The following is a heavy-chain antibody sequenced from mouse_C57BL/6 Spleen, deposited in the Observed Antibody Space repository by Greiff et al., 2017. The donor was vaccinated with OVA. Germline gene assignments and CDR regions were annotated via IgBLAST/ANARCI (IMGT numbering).Heavy chain of an antibody. CDR3: ARWHLSAD. D-gene: IGHD6-1*01. CDR1: GYTFTSYW. Sequence: QVQLQQPGAELVKPGASVKLSCKASGYTFTSYWMQWVQQRPGQGLEWIGEIDPSDSYTNYNQKFKGKATLTVDTSSSPAYLQLSSLTSEDSAVYYCARWHLSADWGQGTLVTVSA. CDR2: IDPSDSYT. J-gene: IGHJ3*01. V-gene: IGHV1-50*01.